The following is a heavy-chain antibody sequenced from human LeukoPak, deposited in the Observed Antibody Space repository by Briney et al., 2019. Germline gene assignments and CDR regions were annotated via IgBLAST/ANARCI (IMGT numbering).Heavy chain of an antibody. V-gene: IGHV4-59*01. CDR3: ARGTPYDFWSGYYPGFDY. CDR2: IYYSGST. Sequence: SETLSLTCTVSGGSISSYYWRWIRQPPGKGLEWIGYIYYSGSTNYNPSLKSRVTISVDTSKNQFSLKLSSVTAADTAVYYCARGTPYDFWSGYYPGFDYWGQGTLVTVSS. CDR1: GGSISSYY. D-gene: IGHD3-3*01. J-gene: IGHJ4*02.